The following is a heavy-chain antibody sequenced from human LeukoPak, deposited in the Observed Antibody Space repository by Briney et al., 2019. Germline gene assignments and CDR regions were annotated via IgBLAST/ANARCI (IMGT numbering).Heavy chain of an antibody. D-gene: IGHD6-13*01. CDR3: AKDLTSAAAGPDAFDI. J-gene: IGHJ3*02. CDR2: ISGSGGST. CDR1: GFTFSSYA. Sequence: GGSLRLSCAASGFTFSSYAMSWGRQAPGKGLEWVSAISGSGGSTYYADSVKGRFTISRDNSKNTLYLQMNSLRAEDTAVYYCAKDLTSAAAGPDAFDIWGQGTMVTVSS. V-gene: IGHV3-23*01.